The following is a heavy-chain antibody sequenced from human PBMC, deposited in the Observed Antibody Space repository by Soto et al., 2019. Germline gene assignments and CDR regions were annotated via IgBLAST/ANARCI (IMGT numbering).Heavy chain of an antibody. V-gene: IGHV6-1*01. CDR3: ARYYDILTGYYSAWWFDP. J-gene: IGHJ5*02. D-gene: IGHD3-9*01. Sequence: SLTLSLTCAICGDSDSSNSAAGNWSRRSPSRGLEWLGRTYYRSKWYNDYAVSVKSRITINPDTSKNQFSLQLNSVTPEDTAVYYCARYYDILTGYYSAWWFDPWGQGTLVTVSS. CDR1: GDSDSSNSAA. CDR2: TYYRSKWYN.